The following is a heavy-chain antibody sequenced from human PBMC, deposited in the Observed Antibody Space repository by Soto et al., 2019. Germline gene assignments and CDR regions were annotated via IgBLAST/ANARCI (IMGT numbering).Heavy chain of an antibody. CDR3: ASNPWGITMVRGVPIHYFDY. D-gene: IGHD3-10*01. J-gene: IGHJ4*02. CDR2: INHSGST. V-gene: IGHV4-34*01. CDR1: GGSFSGYY. Sequence: SETLSLTCAVYGGSFSGYYWSWIRQPPGKGLEWIGEINHSGSTNYNPSIKSRVNISVDTSKNQFSLKLSSVTAADTAVYYCASNPWGITMVRGVPIHYFDYWGQGTLVTVSS.